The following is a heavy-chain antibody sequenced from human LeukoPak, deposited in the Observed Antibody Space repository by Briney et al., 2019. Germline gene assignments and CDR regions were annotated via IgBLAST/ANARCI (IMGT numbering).Heavy chain of an antibody. CDR3: ARSDGYGLVGI. CDR1: GGSISSYY. J-gene: IGHJ3*02. D-gene: IGHD3-10*01. V-gene: IGHV4-59*12. CDR2: IYYSGST. Sequence: KPSETLSLTCTVSGGSISSYYWSWIRQPPGKGLEWIGYIYYSGSTNYNPSLKSRVIIIIDTPKNHFSLTLSSATAADTAVYYCARSDGYGLVGIWGQGTMVTVSS.